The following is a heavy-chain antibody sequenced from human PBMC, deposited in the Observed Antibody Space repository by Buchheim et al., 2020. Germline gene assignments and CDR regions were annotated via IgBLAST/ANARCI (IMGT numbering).Heavy chain of an antibody. V-gene: IGHV4-30-2*01. CDR1: GGSISSGGYS. J-gene: IGHJ4*02. CDR3: ASTNYYYDSSGYYFYFDY. D-gene: IGHD3-22*01. CDR2: IYHSGST. Sequence: QLQLQESGSGLVKPSQTLSLTCAVSGGSISSGGYSWSWIRPPPGKGLEWIGYIYHSGSTYYNPSLKSRVTISVDRSKNQFPLKLSSVTAADTAVYYCASTNYYYDSSGYYFYFDYWGQGTL.